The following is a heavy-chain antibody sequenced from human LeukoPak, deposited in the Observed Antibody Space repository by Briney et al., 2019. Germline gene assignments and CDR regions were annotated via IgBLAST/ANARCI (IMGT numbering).Heavy chain of an antibody. CDR1: GFTFSSYG. CDR2: IRYDGGNK. D-gene: IGHD1-26*01. V-gene: IGHV3-30*02. J-gene: IGHJ3*02. Sequence: GGSLRLSCAASGFTFSSYGMDWVRQAPGKGLEWVAFIRYDGGNKYYADSVKGRFTISRDNSKNTLYLQMNSLRAEDTAVYYCAKSRSGNYPLDAFDIWGQGTMVTVSS. CDR3: AKSRSGNYPLDAFDI.